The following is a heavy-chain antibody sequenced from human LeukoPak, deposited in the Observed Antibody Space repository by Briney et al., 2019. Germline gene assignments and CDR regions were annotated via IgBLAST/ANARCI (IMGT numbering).Heavy chain of an antibody. CDR1: GFIVSSNY. Sequence: GGSLRLSCAASGFIVSSNYMSWARQAPGKGLEGVSIIYSGGTTYYADSVKGRFTISRDNSKNTLYLQMNSLRAEDTAVYYCARHLSGDDIWGQGTMVTVSS. D-gene: IGHD4-17*01. CDR3: ARHLSGDDI. J-gene: IGHJ3*02. CDR2: IYSGGTT. V-gene: IGHV3-53*01.